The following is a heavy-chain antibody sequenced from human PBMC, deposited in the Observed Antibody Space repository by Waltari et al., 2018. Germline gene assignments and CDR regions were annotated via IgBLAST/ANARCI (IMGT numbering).Heavy chain of an antibody. CDR3: ARSGGGTTTFGVAE. CDR1: GYTFTDFF. D-gene: IGHD3-3*01. CDR2: IKPNRGDT. V-gene: IGHV1-2*06. Sequence: QVQLVQSGAEVKKSGASVKVSCKASGYTFTDFFIHWVRQAPGQGLEWMGRIKPNRGDTSYGQRFQGRVTMTGDTAITTAYMELTGRRSDDTAIYYCARSGGGTTTFGVAEWGQGSLVTVSS. J-gene: IGHJ4*02.